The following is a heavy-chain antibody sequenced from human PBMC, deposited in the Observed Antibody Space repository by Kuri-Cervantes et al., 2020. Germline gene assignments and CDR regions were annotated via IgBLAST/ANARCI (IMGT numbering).Heavy chain of an antibody. CDR2: IKSKTDGGTT. CDR3: TTEYYDILTGYYNNY. V-gene: IGHV3-15*01. CDR1: GSTFSDHY. D-gene: IGHD3-9*01. J-gene: IGHJ4*02. Sequence: GESLKISCAASGSTFSDHYMDWVRQAPGKGLEWVGRIKSKTDGGTTDYAAPVKGRFTISRDDSKNTLYLQMNSLKTEDTAVYYCTTEYYDILTGYYNNYWGQGTLVTVSS.